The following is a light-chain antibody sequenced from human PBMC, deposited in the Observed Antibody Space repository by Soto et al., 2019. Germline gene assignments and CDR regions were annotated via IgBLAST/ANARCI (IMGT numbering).Light chain of an antibody. CDR2: GDT. CDR1: SSTIGAGFD. J-gene: IGLJ2*01. CDR3: QSYDTALSVYVV. Sequence: QYVLTQPPSVSGAPGQRVTISCTGSSSTIGAGFDVHWYQQLPGTAPKLLIYGDTNRPSGVPDRFSGSKSGTSASLAITGLQAEDEADYYCQSYDTALSVYVVFGGGTKLTVL. V-gene: IGLV1-40*01.